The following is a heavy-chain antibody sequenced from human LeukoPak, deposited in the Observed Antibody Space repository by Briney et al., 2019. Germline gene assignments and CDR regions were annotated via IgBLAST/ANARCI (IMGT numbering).Heavy chain of an antibody. J-gene: IGHJ4*02. D-gene: IGHD3-3*01. CDR1: GFSLSTRGMC. Sequence: ESGPTLVNPTQTLTLTCTFSGFSLSTRGMCVSWIRQPPRKALEWLARIDWDDDKYYSTPLKTRLTISKDTSKNQVVLTMTNMDPVDTATYYCAREWLANFDYWGQGTLVTVSS. V-gene: IGHV2-70*11. CDR2: IDWDDDK. CDR3: AREWLANFDY.